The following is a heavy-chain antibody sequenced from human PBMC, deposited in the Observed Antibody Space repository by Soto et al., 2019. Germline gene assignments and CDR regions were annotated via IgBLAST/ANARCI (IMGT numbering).Heavy chain of an antibody. CDR1: GYSFTSYW. V-gene: IGHV5-10-1*01. J-gene: IGHJ6*02. CDR2: IDPSDSYT. D-gene: IGHD6-6*01. Sequence: GESLKISCKGSGYSFTSYWISWVRQMPGKGLEWMGRIDPSDSYTNYSPSFQGHVTISADKSISTAYLQWSSLKASDTAMYYCASLYGSSNYYYGMDVWGQGTTVTVSS. CDR3: ASLYGSSNYYYGMDV.